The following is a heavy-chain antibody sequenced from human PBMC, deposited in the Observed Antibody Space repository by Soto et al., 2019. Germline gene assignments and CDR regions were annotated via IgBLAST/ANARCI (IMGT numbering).Heavy chain of an antibody. D-gene: IGHD3-16*01. CDR3: ATPYYFNH. J-gene: IGHJ1*01. V-gene: IGHV3-21*01. Sequence: ASGFMFIAYTMNWVRQAPGKGLEWLSSISDDSTYIDYADSLRGRFTVSRDNARKSLYLQMDSLGPEDTGVYYCATPYYFNHWGPGTLVTVSS. CDR2: ISDDSTYI. CDR1: GFMFIAYT.